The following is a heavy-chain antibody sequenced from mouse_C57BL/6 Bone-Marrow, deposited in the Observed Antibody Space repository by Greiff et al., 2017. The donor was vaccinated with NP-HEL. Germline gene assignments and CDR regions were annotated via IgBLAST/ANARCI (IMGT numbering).Heavy chain of an antibody. CDR1: GYTFTSYW. J-gene: IGHJ4*01. Sequence: QVQLQQPGAELVRPGSSVKLSCKASGYTFTSYWMDWVKQRPGQGLEWIGNIYPSDSETLYNQKFKDKATLTVDKSSSTAYMQLSSLTSEDSAVYYCARWSYAMDYWGQGTSVTVSS. CDR2: IYPSDSET. CDR3: ARWSYAMDY. V-gene: IGHV1-61*01.